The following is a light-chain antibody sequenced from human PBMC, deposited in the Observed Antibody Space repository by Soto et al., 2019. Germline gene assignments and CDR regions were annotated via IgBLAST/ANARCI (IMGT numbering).Light chain of an antibody. V-gene: IGLV2-14*01. J-gene: IGLJ2*01. CDR1: SSVVGGYNY. CDR2: EVS. CDR3: SSFTSSSTLV. Sequence: QSALTQPASVSGSPGQSITISCTGTSSVVGGYNYVSWYQQHPGKAPKLMIYEVSNRPSGLSNRFSGSKSGNTASLTISGLQAEDEADYYCSSFTSSSTLVFGGGTKLTVL.